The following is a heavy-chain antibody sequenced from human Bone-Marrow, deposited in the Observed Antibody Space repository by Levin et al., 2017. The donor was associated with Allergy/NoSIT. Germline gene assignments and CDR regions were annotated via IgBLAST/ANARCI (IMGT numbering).Heavy chain of an antibody. CDR3: ARDYSSTWNNYYFYGMDV. CDR1: GFTFSNYG. CDR2: IRNDGDKK. V-gene: IGHV3-33*01. J-gene: IGHJ6*02. Sequence: PGGSLRLSCAASGFTFSNYGMHWVRQAPGKGLEWVAVIRNDGDKKYYIESVKGRFTVSRDNSKNTLSLQMNNLRAEDTAVYYCARDYSSTWNNYYFYGMDVWGQGTTVTVSS. D-gene: IGHD6-13*01.